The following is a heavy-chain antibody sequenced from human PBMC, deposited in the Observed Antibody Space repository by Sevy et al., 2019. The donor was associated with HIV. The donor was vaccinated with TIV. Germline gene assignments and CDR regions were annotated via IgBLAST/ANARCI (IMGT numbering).Heavy chain of an antibody. CDR2: ISSSGTII. V-gene: IGHV3-11*01. D-gene: IGHD3-10*01. Sequence: GGSLRLSCAASGLNVSDYFMSWIRQAPGKRPEWLSYISSSGTIIYYADSVKGRFTISRDNAKNSLYLQMNSLRAEDTAIYHCARDLASGSFFSLYFDYWGQGTLVTVSS. J-gene: IGHJ4*02. CDR1: GLNVSDYF. CDR3: ARDLASGSFFSLYFDY.